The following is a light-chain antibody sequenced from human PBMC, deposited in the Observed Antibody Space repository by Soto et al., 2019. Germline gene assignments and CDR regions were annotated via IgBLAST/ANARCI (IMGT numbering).Light chain of an antibody. CDR1: QSISSY. J-gene: IGKJ3*01. CDR2: AAS. Sequence: DLQMTQSPSSLSASVGDRVTITCRASQSISSYLNWYQQKPGKAPKLLIYAASSLQSGVPSRFSGSGSGTDFTLTISSLQPEDFATYYCQQSYSTVFGPGTKVDIK. CDR3: QQSYSTV. V-gene: IGKV1-39*01.